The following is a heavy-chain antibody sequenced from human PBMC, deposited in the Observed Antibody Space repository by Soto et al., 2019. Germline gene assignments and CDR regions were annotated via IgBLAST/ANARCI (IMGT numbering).Heavy chain of an antibody. D-gene: IGHD3-3*01. Sequence: EVQLLESGGGLVQPGGSLRLSCAASGFTFSMFAMTWVRQAPGKGLEWVSAISGSGERTYYADSVKGRFTISRDNSKNTLSRQMINLRAEDTAVYFCAKEGAWRLNYYYYYMDVWGKGTTVTVSS. V-gene: IGHV3-23*01. CDR2: ISGSGERT. CDR3: AKEGAWRLNYYYYYMDV. J-gene: IGHJ6*03. CDR1: GFTFSMFA.